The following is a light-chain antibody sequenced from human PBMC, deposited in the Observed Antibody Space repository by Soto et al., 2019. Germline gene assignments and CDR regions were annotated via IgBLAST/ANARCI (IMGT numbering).Light chain of an antibody. CDR2: SAS. CDR1: QSVRND. CDR3: QQRTNWPPT. J-gene: IGKJ4*01. Sequence: EIVLTQSPATLSLSPGERATLSCRASQSVRNDLVWYHKKPGQAPRVLIYSASNRATGIPARFSGSGSGTDFTLTISSLEPEDFAADYCQQRTNWPPTFGGGTKVEMK. V-gene: IGKV3-11*01.